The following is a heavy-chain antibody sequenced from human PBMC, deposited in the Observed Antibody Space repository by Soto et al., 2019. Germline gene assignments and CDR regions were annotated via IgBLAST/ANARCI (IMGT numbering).Heavy chain of an antibody. CDR2: ISSSSSTI. Sequence: EVQLVESGGGLVQPGGSLRLSCAASGFTFSSYSMNWVRQAPGKGLEWLSYISSSSSTIYYADSVKGRFTISRDNAENSLYPQMNSLRAQDTAVYYCVRDRRYDYIWGSPDFWGQGTLVTVSS. D-gene: IGHD3-16*01. CDR1: GFTFSSYS. V-gene: IGHV3-48*01. CDR3: VRDRRYDYIWGSPDF. J-gene: IGHJ4*02.